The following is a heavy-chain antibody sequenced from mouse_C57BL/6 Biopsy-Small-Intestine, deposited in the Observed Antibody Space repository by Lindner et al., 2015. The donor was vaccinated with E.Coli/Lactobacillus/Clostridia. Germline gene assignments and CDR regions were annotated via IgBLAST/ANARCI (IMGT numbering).Heavy chain of an antibody. Sequence: VQLQESGGGLVQPKGSLKLSCAASGFSFNTYAMNWVRQAPGKGLEWVARIRSKSNNYATYYADSVKDRFTISRDDSESMLYLQMNNLKTEDTAMYYCVREGDYGSSLDYWGQGTTLTVSS. V-gene: IGHV10-1*01. D-gene: IGHD1-1*01. CDR2: IRSKSNNYAT. J-gene: IGHJ2*01. CDR1: GFSFNTYA. CDR3: VREGDYGSSLDY.